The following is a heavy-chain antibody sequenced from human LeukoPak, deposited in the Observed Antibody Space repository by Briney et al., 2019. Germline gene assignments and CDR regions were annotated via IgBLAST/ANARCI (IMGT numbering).Heavy chain of an antibody. CDR3: ARDLTGDLYTFFDY. V-gene: IGHV1-2*02. Sequence: ASVKVSCKTTGYTFTGYHLHWVRQAPGQGLEWMAWIQSDSGDTNYAQKFQGRVTVTRDKFTRTSYIEVDRLSPDDTAVYYCARDLTGDLYTFFDYWGQGTLVTVSS. CDR2: IQSDSGDT. J-gene: IGHJ4*02. CDR1: GYTFTGYH. D-gene: IGHD3-16*02.